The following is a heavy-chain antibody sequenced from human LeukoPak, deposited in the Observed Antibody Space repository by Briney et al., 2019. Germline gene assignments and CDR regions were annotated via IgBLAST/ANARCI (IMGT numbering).Heavy chain of an antibody. CDR3: AGGIAAAGGGNY. Sequence: GGSLRLSCAASGSTFSNYGLHWVRQAPGQGLEWVAVIWYDGGTKHYADSVRGRFTISRDSSDKMMYLQMNSLRAEDTAVYYCAGGIAAAGGGNYWGQGTLVTVSS. J-gene: IGHJ4*02. CDR1: GSTFSNYG. CDR2: IWYDGGTK. D-gene: IGHD6-13*01. V-gene: IGHV3-33*01.